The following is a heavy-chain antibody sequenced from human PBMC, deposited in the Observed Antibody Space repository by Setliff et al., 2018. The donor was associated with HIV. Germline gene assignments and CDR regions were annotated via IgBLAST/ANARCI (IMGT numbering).Heavy chain of an antibody. V-gene: IGHV1-8*02. J-gene: IGHJ4*02. D-gene: IGHD7-27*01. Sequence: ASVKVSCKASGYNFINNDINWVRQATGQGLEWMGWMNPNSGSSGYAQKFQGRVTMTRSTSFSTAYMELSNLRSEDTAVYYCARGRASGSANSGWGQGTLVTVSS. CDR3: ARGRASGSANSG. CDR1: GYNFINND. CDR2: MNPNSGSS.